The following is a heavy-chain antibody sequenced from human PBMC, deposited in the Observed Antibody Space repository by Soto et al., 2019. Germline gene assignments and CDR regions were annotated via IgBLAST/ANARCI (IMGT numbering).Heavy chain of an antibody. CDR1: GFTVSSNY. J-gene: IGHJ4*02. CDR2: IYTGGLT. V-gene: IGHV3-66*01. Sequence: GGSLRLSCAASGFTVSSNYMNWVRQAPGKGLEWVSVIYTGGLTSYADSVKGRFTMSRDDSSNTLYLQMSGLRSDDTAVYYCARTIGGASSLYFYYWGQGTLVTVSS. CDR3: ARTIGGASSLYFYY. D-gene: IGHD2-15*01.